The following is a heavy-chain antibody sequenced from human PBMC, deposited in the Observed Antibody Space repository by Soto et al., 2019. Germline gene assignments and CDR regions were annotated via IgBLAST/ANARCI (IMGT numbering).Heavy chain of an antibody. V-gene: IGHV1-3*01. J-gene: IGHJ5*02. CDR2: INAGNGNT. D-gene: IGHD6-13*01. CDR1: GYTLTNYA. Sequence: GASVKVCCKASGYTLTNYAMHWVRQAPGQRLEWMGWINAGNGNTKYSQKFQGRVTITRDTSASTAYMELSSLRSEDTAVYYCAKDLVPSGVNYNWFDPWGQGTLVTVSS. CDR3: AKDLVPSGVNYNWFDP.